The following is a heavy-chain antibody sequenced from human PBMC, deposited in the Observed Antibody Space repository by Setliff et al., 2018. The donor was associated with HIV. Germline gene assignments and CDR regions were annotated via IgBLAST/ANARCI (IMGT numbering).Heavy chain of an antibody. V-gene: IGHV4-4*09. J-gene: IGHJ3*01. Sequence: KPSETLSLTCTVSGDSIIDSYWSRVRQPPGKGLEWIGYIHSTGRTNYSTSLKSRVTTSVDTSKNHFSLRLRSVTAADTAVYYCARLSVVIHDTFDVWGHGTMVTVS. CDR1: GDSIIDSY. D-gene: IGHD3-22*01. CDR3: ARLSVVIHDTFDV. CDR2: IHSTGRT.